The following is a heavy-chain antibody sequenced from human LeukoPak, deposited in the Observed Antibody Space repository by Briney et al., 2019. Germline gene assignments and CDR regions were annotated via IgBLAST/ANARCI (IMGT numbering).Heavy chain of an antibody. Sequence: ASVKVSCKASGYTFTSYGISWVRQAPGQGLERMGWISAYNGNTNYAQKLQGRVTMTTDTSTSTAYMELRSLRSDDTAVYCCARGCSGGSCYLPIDYWGQGTLVTVSS. J-gene: IGHJ4*02. CDR2: ISAYNGNT. D-gene: IGHD2-15*01. CDR3: ARGCSGGSCYLPIDY. CDR1: GYTFTSYG. V-gene: IGHV1-18*01.